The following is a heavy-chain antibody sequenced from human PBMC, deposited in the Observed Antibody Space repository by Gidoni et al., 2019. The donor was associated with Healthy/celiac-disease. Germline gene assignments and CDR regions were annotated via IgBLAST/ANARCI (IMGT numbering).Heavy chain of an antibody. V-gene: IGHV3-48*03. CDR2: ISSSGSTI. Sequence: EVQLVESGGGLVQPGGSLRPSCAASGFTFSSYEMTWVRQAPGKGLEWVSYISSSGSTIYYADSVKGRFTISRDNAKNSLYLQMNSLRAEDTAVYYCARDGGYSYGSLDYWGQGTLVTVSS. CDR1: GFTFSSYE. CDR3: ARDGGYSYGSLDY. J-gene: IGHJ4*02. D-gene: IGHD5-18*01.